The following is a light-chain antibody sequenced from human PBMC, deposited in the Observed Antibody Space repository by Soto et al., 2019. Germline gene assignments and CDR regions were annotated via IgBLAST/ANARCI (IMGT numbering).Light chain of an antibody. CDR1: QSVSSN. J-gene: IGKJ1*01. Sequence: EIVMTQSPATLSVSPGERATLSCRASQSVSSNLAWYQQKPGQAPRLLIYGASTRATGIPARFSGSGSGTDFTLTISSLQSEDFAVYYCQQYNNWFWTFGQGTKVEIK. V-gene: IGKV3-15*01. CDR2: GAS. CDR3: QQYNNWFWT.